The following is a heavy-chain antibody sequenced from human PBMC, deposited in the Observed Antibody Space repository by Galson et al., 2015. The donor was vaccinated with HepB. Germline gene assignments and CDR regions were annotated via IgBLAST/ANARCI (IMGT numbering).Heavy chain of an antibody. CDR3: TRALCGGNCYGHFDY. CDR1: GFVFSDYA. J-gene: IGHJ4*02. CDR2: IWYDGINK. Sequence: SLRLSCAASGFVFSDYAIHWVRQAPGKGLEWVAVIWYDGINKYYADSVKGRFIISRDSSRNTVHLQMSSLRPEDTAVYYCTRALCGGNCYGHFDYWGQGALVTVSP. D-gene: IGHD2-21*01. V-gene: IGHV3-33*01.